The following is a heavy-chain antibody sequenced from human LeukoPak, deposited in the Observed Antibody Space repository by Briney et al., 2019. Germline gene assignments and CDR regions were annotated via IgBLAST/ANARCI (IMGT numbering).Heavy chain of an antibody. Sequence: GGSLRLSCGSSGFTYNSYAMGWLRQAPGKGLEWVSAISGSGAGTYYADSVKGRFTISRDNSKNTLFLQMNSLRAEDTAIYYCAKDLRQREYRNFDYWGQGTLVTVSS. CDR1: GFTYNSYA. J-gene: IGHJ4*02. CDR3: AKDLRQREYRNFDY. V-gene: IGHV3-23*01. CDR2: ISGSGAGT. D-gene: IGHD2/OR15-2a*01.